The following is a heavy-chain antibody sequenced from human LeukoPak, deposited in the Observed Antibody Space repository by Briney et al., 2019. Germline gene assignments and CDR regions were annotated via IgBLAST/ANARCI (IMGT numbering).Heavy chain of an antibody. Sequence: GGSLRLSCAASGFTFSNYCMNWVRQAPGKGLEWVSSVSSSSSFIYYADAVKGRFTISRDNAKNSLYMQMNSLRAEDTAVYYCARGMEFGVTSGFDSWGQGTLPTVSS. V-gene: IGHV3-21*01. J-gene: IGHJ4*02. CDR3: ARGMEFGVTSGFDS. CDR2: VSSSSSFI. CDR1: GFTFSNYC. D-gene: IGHD3-16*01.